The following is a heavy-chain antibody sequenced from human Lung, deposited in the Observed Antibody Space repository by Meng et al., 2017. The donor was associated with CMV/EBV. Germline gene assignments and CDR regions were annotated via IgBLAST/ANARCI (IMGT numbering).Heavy chain of an antibody. Sequence: SCAAPGFTFDDYAMHWVRQAPGKGLEWVSGISWNSGRIGYADSVKGRFTISRDNSKNSLYLQMNSLRAEDTALYYCAKDIFPATVTTSFLDYWGQGTXVTVSS. V-gene: IGHV3-9*01. CDR3: AKDIFPATVTTSFLDY. D-gene: IGHD4-17*01. J-gene: IGHJ4*02. CDR1: GFTFDDYA. CDR2: ISWNSGRI.